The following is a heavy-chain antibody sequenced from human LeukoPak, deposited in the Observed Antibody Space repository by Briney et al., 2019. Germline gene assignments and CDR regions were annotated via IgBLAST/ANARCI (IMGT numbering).Heavy chain of an antibody. J-gene: IGHJ4*02. CDR1: GFTFSSYG. Sequence: GGSLRLSCAASGFTFSSYGMHWVRQAPGKGLEWVAVISYDGSNKYYADSVKGRFTISRDNSKNTLYLQMNSLRAEDTAVYYCARGQTVVVAASPFDYWGQGTLVTVSS. D-gene: IGHD2-15*01. CDR2: ISYDGSNK. CDR3: ARGQTVVVAASPFDY. V-gene: IGHV3-30*19.